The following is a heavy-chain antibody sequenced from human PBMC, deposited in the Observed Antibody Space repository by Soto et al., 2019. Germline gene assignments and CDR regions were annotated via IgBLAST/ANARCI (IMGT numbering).Heavy chain of an antibody. D-gene: IGHD1-26*01. CDR1: GGSLRSGDKY. V-gene: IGHV4-30-4*01. CDR3: ARDPARGGGSYLGYFDY. CDR2: IYYRGST. Sequence: SETLSLTSPVSGGSLRSGDKYWSWVRQTPGKGLEWIGYIYYRGSTYYNQSLKSRVTISVDTSMNQFSLTLTSVTAADTAVYYCARDPARGGGSYLGYFDYWGQGTPVTVSS. J-gene: IGHJ4*02.